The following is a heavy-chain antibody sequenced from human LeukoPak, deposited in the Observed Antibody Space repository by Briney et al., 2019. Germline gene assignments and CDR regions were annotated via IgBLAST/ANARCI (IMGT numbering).Heavy chain of an antibody. CDR2: ISSSSSYI. CDR3: ASEATTVRGVRQAGL. V-gene: IGHV3-21*01. CDR1: GFTFSSYS. D-gene: IGHD3-10*01. Sequence: PGGSLRLSCAASGFTFSSYSMNWVRQAPGKGLEWVSSISSSSSYIYYADSVKGRFTISRDNAKNSLYLQMNSLRAEDTAVYYCASEATTVRGVRQAGLWGQGTLVTVSS. J-gene: IGHJ4*02.